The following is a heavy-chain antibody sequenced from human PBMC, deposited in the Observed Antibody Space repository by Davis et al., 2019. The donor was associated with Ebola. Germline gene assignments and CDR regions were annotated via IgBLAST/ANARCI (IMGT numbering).Heavy chain of an antibody. V-gene: IGHV3-23*01. CDR2: ISHSGGDT. CDR1: GFNFSNYW. J-gene: IGHJ6*02. Sequence: PGGSLRLSCAASGFNFSNYWMSWARQAPGAGLEWVSAISHSGGDTYYADSVKGRFTISRDNSKKTVDLQMNSLRADDTAIYYCAKTRRLYFYYGMDVWGQGTTVTVSS. CDR3: AKTRRLYFYYGMDV.